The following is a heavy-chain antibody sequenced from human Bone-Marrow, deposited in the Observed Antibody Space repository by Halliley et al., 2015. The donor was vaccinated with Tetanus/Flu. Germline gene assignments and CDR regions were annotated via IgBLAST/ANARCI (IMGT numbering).Heavy chain of an antibody. CDR3: AAAPNLNYFDF. J-gene: IGHJ4*02. CDR2: IHYTGTT. Sequence: EWIAMIHYTGTTHLNPSLNGRVSISMDTSKNQFSLKLSPVTPADTAVYYCAAAPNLNYFDFWGQGTLVSVSS. D-gene: IGHD6-13*01. V-gene: IGHV4-59*01.